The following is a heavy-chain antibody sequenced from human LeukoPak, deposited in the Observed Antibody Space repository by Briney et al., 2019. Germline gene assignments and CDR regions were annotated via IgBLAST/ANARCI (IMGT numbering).Heavy chain of an antibody. J-gene: IGHJ4*02. Sequence: GGSLRLSCAASGFTFSSYGMHWVRQAPGKGLEWVAAIWYDGSNKYYADSVKGRFTISRDNSKNTLYLQMNSLRAEDTAVYYCAREGIAAAGTYLDYWGQGTLVTVSS. CDR1: GFTFSSYG. D-gene: IGHD6-13*01. CDR3: AREGIAAAGTYLDY. CDR2: IWYDGSNK. V-gene: IGHV3-33*01.